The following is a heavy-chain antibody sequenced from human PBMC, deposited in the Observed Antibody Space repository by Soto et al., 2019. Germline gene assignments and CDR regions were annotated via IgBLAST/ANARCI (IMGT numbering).Heavy chain of an antibody. CDR3: ARGITLPTPLDY. J-gene: IGHJ4*02. CDR1: GYSFTNYW. D-gene: IGHD1-20*01. V-gene: IGHV1-3*01. CDR2: INAGNGNT. Sequence: PGESLKISCKGSGYSFTNYWIGWVRQAPGQRLEWMGWINAGNGNTKYSQKFQGRVTITRDTSASTAYMELSSLRSEDTAVYYCARGITLPTPLDYWGQGTLVTSPQ.